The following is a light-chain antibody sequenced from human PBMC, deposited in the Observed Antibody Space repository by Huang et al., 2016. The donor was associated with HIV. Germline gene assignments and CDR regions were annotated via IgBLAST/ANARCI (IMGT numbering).Light chain of an antibody. Sequence: DIQMTQSPSSLSASVRDRVTITCRTSQSISSYLNWYQQKPGKAPKLLIYAASSLQSGVPSRFSGSGSWTDFTLTISSLQPEDFATYFCQQTYSTPWTFGQGTKVEIK. V-gene: IGKV1-39*01. CDR1: QSISSY. CDR2: AAS. J-gene: IGKJ1*01. CDR3: QQTYSTPWT.